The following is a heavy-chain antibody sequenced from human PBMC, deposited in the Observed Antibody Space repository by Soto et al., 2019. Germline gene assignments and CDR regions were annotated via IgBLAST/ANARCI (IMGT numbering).Heavy chain of an antibody. V-gene: IGHV3-30*18. Sequence: PGGSLRLSCAASGFNFNKFGMDWVRQAPAKGLEWVSTISYNGRDVKYAESVQGRFTISRDNSKNTVYLELNSLRLEDTAMYYCAKSEELWTFMDYYNVLDVWGQGTTVTVSS. CDR1: GFNFNKFG. J-gene: IGHJ6*02. D-gene: IGHD7-27*01. CDR2: ISYNGRDV. CDR3: AKSEELWTFMDYYNVLDV.